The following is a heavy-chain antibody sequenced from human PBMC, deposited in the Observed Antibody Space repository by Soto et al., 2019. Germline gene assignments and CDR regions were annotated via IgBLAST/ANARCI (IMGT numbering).Heavy chain of an antibody. CDR3: ARTAGGGYTYGYDY. Sequence: EVQLVESGGGLVQPGGSLRLSCAASGFTFSTYEMNWVRQAPGKGLECLSYISSSGTTIYYADSVKGRFTISRDNAKNSLYLQMNTLRAEDTAVYFCARTAGGGYTYGYDYWGQGTLVTVSS. CDR1: GFTFSTYE. D-gene: IGHD5-18*01. V-gene: IGHV3-48*03. J-gene: IGHJ4*02. CDR2: ISSSGTTI.